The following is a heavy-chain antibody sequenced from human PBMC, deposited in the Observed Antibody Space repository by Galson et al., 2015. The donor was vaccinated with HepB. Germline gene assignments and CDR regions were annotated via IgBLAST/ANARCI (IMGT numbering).Heavy chain of an antibody. D-gene: IGHD1-26*01. Sequence: SETLSLTCTVSGVSMKTTTFHWGWIRQAPGKGLEWIGNINYSGNNFYNPSLKSRVTIPVNRWKNQFSLRLDSVTAADSGVYYCARLGIVDSGTMNSEFWGQGTPVIVSS. J-gene: IGHJ4*02. CDR1: GVSMKTTTFH. V-gene: IGHV4-39*01. CDR2: INYSGNN. CDR3: ARLGIVDSGTMNSEF.